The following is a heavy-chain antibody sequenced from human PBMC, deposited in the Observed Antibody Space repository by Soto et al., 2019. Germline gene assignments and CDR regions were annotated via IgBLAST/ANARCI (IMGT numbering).Heavy chain of an antibody. J-gene: IGHJ5*02. Sequence: ASVKVPCKVSGYTLTELSMHWVRQAPGKGLEWMGGFDPEDGETIYAQKFQGRVTMTEDTSTDTAYMELSSLRSEDTAVYYCATVAVATIYNWFDPWGQGTVVAVSS. CDR3: ATVAVATIYNWFDP. V-gene: IGHV1-24*01. CDR1: GYTLTELS. D-gene: IGHD5-12*01. CDR2: FDPEDGET.